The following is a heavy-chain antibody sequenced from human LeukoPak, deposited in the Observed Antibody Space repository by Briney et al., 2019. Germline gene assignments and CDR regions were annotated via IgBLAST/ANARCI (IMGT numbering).Heavy chain of an antibody. Sequence: GRSLRLSCAASGFTFSSYGMYWVRQAPGKGLEWVAVISSDGSNKYYADSVKGRITISRDNSKNTLYLQMNSLRAEDTAVYYCAKDPIAVAGNNYYGMDVWGQGTTVSVSS. CDR1: GFTFSSYG. CDR3: AKDPIAVAGNNYYGMDV. J-gene: IGHJ6*02. CDR2: ISSDGSNK. V-gene: IGHV3-30*18. D-gene: IGHD6-19*01.